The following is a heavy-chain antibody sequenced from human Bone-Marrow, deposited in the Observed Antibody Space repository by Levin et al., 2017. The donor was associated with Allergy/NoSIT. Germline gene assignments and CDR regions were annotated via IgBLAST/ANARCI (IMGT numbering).Heavy chain of an antibody. CDR2: INHSGST. CDR1: GGSFSGYY. J-gene: IGHJ4*02. CDR3: ARGGWGDRDGYNYWHFDY. Sequence: PSQTLSLTCAVYGGSFSGYYWSWIRQPPGKGLEWIGEINHSGSTNYNPSLKSRVTISVDTSKNQFSLKLSSVTAADTAVYYCARGGWGDRDGYNYWHFDYWGQGTLVTVSS. D-gene: IGHD5-24*01. V-gene: IGHV4-34*01.